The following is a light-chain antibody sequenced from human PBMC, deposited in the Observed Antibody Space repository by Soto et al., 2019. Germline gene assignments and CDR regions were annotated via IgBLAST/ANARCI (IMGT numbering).Light chain of an antibody. CDR1: QSVSSY. J-gene: IGKJ4*01. CDR2: DAS. V-gene: IGKV3-11*01. CDR3: QQRSNWPLT. Sequence: EIVLTQPPATLSLSPGERATLSCRASQSVSSYLAWYQQKPGQAPRLLIYDASNRATGIPDRFSGSGSGTDFTLTISSLEPEDFAVYYCQQRSNWPLTFGGGTKVEIK.